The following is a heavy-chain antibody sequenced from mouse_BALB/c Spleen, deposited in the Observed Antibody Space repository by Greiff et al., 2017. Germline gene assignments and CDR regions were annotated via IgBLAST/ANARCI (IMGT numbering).Heavy chain of an antibody. Sequence: QVQLQQSGAELVKPGASVKLSCKASGYTFTSYYMYWVKQRPGQGLEWIGEINPSNGGTNFNEKFKSKATLTVDKSSSTAYMQLSSLTSEDSAVYYCTREGAMYYWGQGTSVTVSS. CDR2: INPSNGGT. CDR3: TREGAMYY. J-gene: IGHJ4*01. V-gene: IGHV1S81*02. CDR1: GYTFTSYY.